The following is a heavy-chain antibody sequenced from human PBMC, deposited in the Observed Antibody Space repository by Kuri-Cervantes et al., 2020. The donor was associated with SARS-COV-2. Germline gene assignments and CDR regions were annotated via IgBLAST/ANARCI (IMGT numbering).Heavy chain of an antibody. D-gene: IGHD2-2*01. CDR3: ARGRLIVVVPADLGMDV. Sequence: SETLSLTCTVSGGSVSNYYWSWIRQPPGKGLEWIGYIYYSGSTNYNPSLKSRVTISVDTSKNQFSLKLSSVTAADTAVYYCARGRLIVVVPADLGMDVWGQGTTVTVSS. CDR1: GGSVSNYY. V-gene: IGHV4-59*02. CDR2: IYYSGST. J-gene: IGHJ6*02.